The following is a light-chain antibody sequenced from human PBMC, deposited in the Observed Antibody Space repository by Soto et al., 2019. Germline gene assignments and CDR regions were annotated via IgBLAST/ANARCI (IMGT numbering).Light chain of an antibody. CDR3: QQDVSWT. CDR1: QTISSND. J-gene: IGKJ1*01. CDR2: GTS. V-gene: IGKV3-20*01. Sequence: EIVLTQSPGTLSVSPGERATLSCRASQTISSNDLAWYQQKPGQAPSLLIYGTSSRATGIPDRFSGSGSGTDFTLTISRLEPEDSTIYYCQQDVSWTFGQGTKVEIK.